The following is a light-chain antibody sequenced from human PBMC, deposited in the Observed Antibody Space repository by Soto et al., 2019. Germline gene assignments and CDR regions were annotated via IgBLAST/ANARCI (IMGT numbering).Light chain of an antibody. Sequence: QSVLTQPPSASGTPGQRVTISCSGSSSNIGRNTVNWYQQFPGTAPKLLIYGNNQRPSGVPDRFYGSKSDTSASLAISGLQSEDEADYYCAEWDDSLSGPVFGGGTKLTVL. CDR1: SSNIGRNT. J-gene: IGLJ3*02. V-gene: IGLV1-44*01. CDR2: GNN. CDR3: AEWDDSLSGPV.